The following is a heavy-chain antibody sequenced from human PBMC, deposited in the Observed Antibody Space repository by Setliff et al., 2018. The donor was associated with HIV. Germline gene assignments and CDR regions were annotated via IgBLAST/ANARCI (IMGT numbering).Heavy chain of an antibody. Sequence: PSETLSLTCAVYGGSFSGYYWSWIRQPPGKGLEWIGEINHSGSTNYNPSLKSRVTMSVDTSKNQFSLKLTSVTASDTAVYYCARAAAGNTGPFDLWGQGSPVTVSS. J-gene: IGHJ4*02. CDR1: GGSFSGYY. CDR3: ARAAAGNTGPFDL. CDR2: INHSGST. D-gene: IGHD4-17*01. V-gene: IGHV4-34*01.